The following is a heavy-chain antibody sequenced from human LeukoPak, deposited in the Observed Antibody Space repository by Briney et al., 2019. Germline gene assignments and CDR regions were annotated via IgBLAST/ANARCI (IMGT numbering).Heavy chain of an antibody. V-gene: IGHV4-4*07. Sequence: PSETLSLTCTVSGGSISSHYWSWIRQPAGKGLEWIGRIYTSGSTNYNPSLKSRVTMSVDTSKNQFSLKLSSVTAADTAVYYCARDPDYYYYYYMDVWGKGTTVTVSS. CDR3: ARDPDYYYYYYMDV. J-gene: IGHJ6*03. CDR1: GGSISSHY. CDR2: IYTSGST.